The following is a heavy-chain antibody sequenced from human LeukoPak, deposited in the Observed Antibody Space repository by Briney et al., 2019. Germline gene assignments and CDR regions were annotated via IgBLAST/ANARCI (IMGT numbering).Heavy chain of an antibody. V-gene: IGHV3-74*01. CDR3: AREGPGYSYGSSGY. CDR1: GFTFSSYW. D-gene: IGHD5-18*01. CDR2: INSDGSST. Sequence: GGSLRLSCAASGFTFSSYWMHWVRQAPGKGLVWVSRINSDGSSTSYADSVKGRFTISRDNAKNTLYLQMNSLRDEDTAVYYCAREGPGYSYGSSGYWGQGTLVTVSS. J-gene: IGHJ4*02.